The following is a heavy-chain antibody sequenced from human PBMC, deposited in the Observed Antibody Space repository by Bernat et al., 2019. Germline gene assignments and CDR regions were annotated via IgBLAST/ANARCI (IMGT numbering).Heavy chain of an antibody. D-gene: IGHD4-17*01. CDR1: GFTFGSYW. J-gene: IGHJ4*02. CDR2: IKQDGSER. V-gene: IGHV3-7*03. Sequence: EVQLVESGGGLVQPGGSLRLSCAASGFTFGSYWMSWVRQAPGKGLEWVANIKQDGSERYYVDSVKGRFTISRDNAKNSLYLQMNSLRAEDTAVYYCARDRPYAYWGQGTLVTVFS. CDR3: ARDRPYAY.